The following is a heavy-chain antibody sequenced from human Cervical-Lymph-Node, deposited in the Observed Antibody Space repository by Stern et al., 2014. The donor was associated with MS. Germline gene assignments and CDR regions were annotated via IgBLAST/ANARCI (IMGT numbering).Heavy chain of an antibody. CDR2: IYASGDT. J-gene: IGHJ4*02. D-gene: IGHD4-17*01. CDR3: ATSGGRRGDFRDY. V-gene: IGHV4-61*02. CDR1: GGSVSTYNYY. Sequence: QVQLQESGPGLVKPSQTLSLTCTVSGGSVSTYNYYWTWIRQPAGKGLEWIGRIYASGDTNYNPSLKGRATISLDTYRNQFSLKLTSVTAADTAVYYCATSGGRRGDFRDYWGQGTLVTVSS.